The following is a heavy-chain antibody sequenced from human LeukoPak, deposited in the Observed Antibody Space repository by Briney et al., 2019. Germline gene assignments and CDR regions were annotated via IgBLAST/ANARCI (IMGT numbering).Heavy chain of an antibody. J-gene: IGHJ6*02. Sequence: QTGGSLRLSCAASGFTFSSYWMSWVRQAPGKGLEWVANIKQDGSEKYYVDSVKGRFTISRDNAKNSLYLQMNSLRAEDTAVYYCARGAPLSNSGSYRTLYYYYGMDVWGQGTTVTVSS. CDR3: ARGAPLSNSGSYRTLYYYYGMDV. CDR1: GFTFSSYW. D-gene: IGHD1-26*01. CDR2: IKQDGSEK. V-gene: IGHV3-7*04.